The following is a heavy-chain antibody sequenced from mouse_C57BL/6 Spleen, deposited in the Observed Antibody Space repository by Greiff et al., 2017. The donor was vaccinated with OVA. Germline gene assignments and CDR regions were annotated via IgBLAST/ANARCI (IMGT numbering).Heavy chain of an antibody. V-gene: IGHV5-16*01. CDR3: AREGIGYSRCCDY. D-gene: IGHD2-5*01. J-gene: IGHJ2*01. CDR2: INYDGSST. CDR1: GFTFSDYY. Sequence: EVKLMESEGGLVQPGSSMKLSCTASGFTFSDYYMAWVRQVPEKGLEWVANINYDGSSTYYLDSLKSRFIISRDNAKNILYLQMSSLKSEDTATYYCAREGIGYSRCCDYWGQGTTVTVSA.